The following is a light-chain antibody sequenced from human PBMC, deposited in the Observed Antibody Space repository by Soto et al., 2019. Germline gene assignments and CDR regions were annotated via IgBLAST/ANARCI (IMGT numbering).Light chain of an antibody. Sequence: QSVLTQPPSVSAAPGQKVTISCSGSSPNIGNNIVSWYQQLPGTAPKLLIYEDNKRPSGIPVRFSGSKSGTSATLGITGLQTGDEAEYYCASWDSSLTGGVFGGGTKVTVL. V-gene: IGLV1-51*02. CDR1: SPNIGNNI. J-gene: IGLJ2*01. CDR2: EDN. CDR3: ASWDSSLTGGV.